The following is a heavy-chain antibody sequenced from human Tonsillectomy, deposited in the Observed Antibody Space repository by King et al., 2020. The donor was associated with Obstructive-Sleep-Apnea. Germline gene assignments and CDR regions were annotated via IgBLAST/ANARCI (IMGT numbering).Heavy chain of an antibody. CDR3: ARHRIAAAENYGMDV. J-gene: IGHJ6*02. V-gene: IGHV5-51*01. CDR1: GYSFTSYW. D-gene: IGHD6-13*01. Sequence: EAQLVQSGAEVKKPGESLKISCKGSGYSFTSYWIGWVRQMPGKGLEWMGIIYPGDSDTRYSPSFQGQVTISADKSISTAYLQWSSLKASDTAMYYCARHRIAAAENYGMDVWGQGTTVTVSS. CDR2: IYPGDSDT.